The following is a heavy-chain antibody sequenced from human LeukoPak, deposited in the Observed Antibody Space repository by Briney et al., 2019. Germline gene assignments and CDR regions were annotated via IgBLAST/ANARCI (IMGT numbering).Heavy chain of an antibody. CDR1: GGSISSGGYY. CDR3: ARGRLYGGWYRWDYFDY. V-gene: IGHV4-31*03. Sequence: SETLSLTCTVSGGSISSGGYYWSWIRQHPGKGLEWIGYIYYSGSTNYNPSLKSRVTISVDTSKNQFSLKLSSVTAADTALYYCARGRLYGGWYRWDYFDYWGQGTLVTVSS. J-gene: IGHJ4*02. CDR2: IYYSGST. D-gene: IGHD6-19*01.